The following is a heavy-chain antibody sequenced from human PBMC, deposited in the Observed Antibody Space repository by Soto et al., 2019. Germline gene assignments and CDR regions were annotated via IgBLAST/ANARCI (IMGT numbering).Heavy chain of an antibody. D-gene: IGHD2-2*01. J-gene: IGHJ3*02. CDR1: GYTFTGYY. V-gene: IGHV1-2*04. Sequence: ASVTVSWQTAGYTFTGYYMHWVRQAPGQGLEWMGWINPNSGGTNYAQKFQGWVTMTRDTSISTAYMELSRLRSDDTAVYYCAREFRYCSSTSCYGFDIWGQGTMVTVSS. CDR3: AREFRYCSSTSCYGFDI. CDR2: INPNSGGT.